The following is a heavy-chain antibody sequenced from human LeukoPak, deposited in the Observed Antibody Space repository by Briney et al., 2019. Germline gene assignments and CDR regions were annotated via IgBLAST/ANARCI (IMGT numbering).Heavy chain of an antibody. CDR3: ARDAFYCSSTSCPKVDY. CDR1: GYSISSGYY. D-gene: IGHD2-2*01. J-gene: IGHJ4*02. Sequence: SETLSLTCTVSGYSISSGYYWGWIRQPPGKGLEWIGSIYHSGNTYYNPSLKSRVSISVDTSKSQFSLKLSSVTAADTAVYYCARDAFYCSSTSCPKVDYWGQGALVTVSS. CDR2: IYHSGNT. V-gene: IGHV4-38-2*02.